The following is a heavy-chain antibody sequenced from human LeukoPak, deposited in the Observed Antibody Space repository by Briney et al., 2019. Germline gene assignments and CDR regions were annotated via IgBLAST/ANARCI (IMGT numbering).Heavy chain of an antibody. CDR1: GHTFTSYA. V-gene: IGHV1-3*03. Sequence: GASVKVSCKASGHTFTSYAMHWVRQAPGQRLEWMGWINAGNGNTKYSQEFQGRVTITRDTSASTAYMELSSLRSEDMAVYYCARDASSGWYGELRYFDYWGQGTLVTVSS. D-gene: IGHD6-19*01. CDR3: ARDASSGWYGELRYFDY. J-gene: IGHJ4*02. CDR2: INAGNGNT.